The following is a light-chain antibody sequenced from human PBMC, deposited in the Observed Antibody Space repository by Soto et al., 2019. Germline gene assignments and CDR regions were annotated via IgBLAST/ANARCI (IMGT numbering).Light chain of an antibody. CDR3: SSYTSSSIII. CDR2: EVS. Sequence: QSALTQPASVSGSPGQSITISCTGTSSDGGGYNYVSWYQQHPGKAPKLMIYEVSNRPSGVSNRFSGSKSGNTASLTISGLQAEDEADYYCSSYTSSSIIIFGTGTKLTVL. V-gene: IGLV2-14*01. J-gene: IGLJ1*01. CDR1: SSDGGGYNY.